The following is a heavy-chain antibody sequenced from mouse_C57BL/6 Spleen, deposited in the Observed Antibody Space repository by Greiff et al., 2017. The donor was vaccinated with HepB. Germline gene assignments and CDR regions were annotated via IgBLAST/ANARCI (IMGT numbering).Heavy chain of an antibody. CDR1: GYTFTDYN. D-gene: IGHD1-1*01. CDR2: INPNNGGT. Sequence: EVQLQQSGPELVKPGASVKMSCKASGYTFTDYNMHWVKQSHGKSLEWIGYINPNNGGTSYNQKFKGKATLTVNKSSSTAYMELRSLTSEDSAVYYCAREGFITTVVAPGYFDVWGTRTTVTVSS. CDR3: AREGFITTVVAPGYFDV. J-gene: IGHJ1*03. V-gene: IGHV1-22*01.